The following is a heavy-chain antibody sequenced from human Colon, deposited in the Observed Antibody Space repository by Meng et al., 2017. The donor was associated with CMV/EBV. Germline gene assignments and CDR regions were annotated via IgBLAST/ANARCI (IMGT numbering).Heavy chain of an antibody. CDR1: GYTFTGYY. CDR3: SRGSNQCVVDY. CDR2: INPNSGGT. J-gene: IGHJ4*02. Sequence: ASVKVSCKASGYTFTGYYMHWVRQAPGQGLEWMGWINPNSGGTNDAQKFQGRVTMTRDTSISAAYMELSRLTSDDTAVYYCSRGSNQCVVDYWGQGTLVTVSS. V-gene: IGHV1-2*02. D-gene: IGHD2-15*01.